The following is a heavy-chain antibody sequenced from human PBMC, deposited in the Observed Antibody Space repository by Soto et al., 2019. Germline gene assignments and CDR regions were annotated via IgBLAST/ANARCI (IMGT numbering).Heavy chain of an antibody. V-gene: IGHV4-34*01. CDR1: GESFSGYY. CDR2: IKHSGST. J-gene: IGHJ4*02. D-gene: IGHD3-10*01. Sequence: SETLSLTFAVYGESFSGYYLSWLRQPPGNGREWIGEIKHSGSTNYNPSLKSRVTISVDTSKNQFSLKLSSVTAADTAVYYCARGRRKLLWFGEDGKFDYWGQGTLVTVSS. CDR3: ARGRRKLLWFGEDGKFDY.